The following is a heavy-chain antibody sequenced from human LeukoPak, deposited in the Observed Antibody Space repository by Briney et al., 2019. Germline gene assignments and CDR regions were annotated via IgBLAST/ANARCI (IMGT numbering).Heavy chain of an antibody. CDR2: ISHDGSDK. CDR3: AREGVQTTVDAFDI. CDR1: GFTLKIYP. V-gene: IGHV3-30*04. D-gene: IGHD4-17*01. J-gene: IGHJ3*02. Sequence: GGALRLSCAASGFTLKIYPMHWVRQATGKGLEWLSVISHDGSDKNNADSGKGRFIISRDNSKNTIYLQLNSLRPEDTAMYYCAREGVQTTVDAFDIWGLGTMVIVSS.